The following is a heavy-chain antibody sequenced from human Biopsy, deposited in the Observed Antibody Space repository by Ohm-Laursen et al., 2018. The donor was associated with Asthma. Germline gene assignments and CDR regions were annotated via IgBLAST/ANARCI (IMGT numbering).Heavy chain of an antibody. J-gene: IGHJ4*02. CDR3: ARDFVDSAMDYFDY. D-gene: IGHD5-18*01. V-gene: IGHV4-61*01. Sequence: VTLSLTCTVSGGSVSSGSHYWSWIRQPPGKGLEWIGYISYSGSTSYNPSLKSRVTISVDTSKNQFSLKLSSVTAADTAVYYCARDFVDSAMDYFDYWGQGTLVTVSS. CDR2: ISYSGST. CDR1: GGSVSSGSHY.